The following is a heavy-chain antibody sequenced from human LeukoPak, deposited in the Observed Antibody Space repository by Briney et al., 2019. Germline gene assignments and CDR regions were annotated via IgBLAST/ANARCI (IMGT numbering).Heavy chain of an antibody. Sequence: SVKVSFKASGGTFRSFAISWVRQAPGQGLEWMGGIIPIFRTANYAQKFKGRVTITADESTSTAYMELSSLRSEDTAVYYCARALRYYSDSSGYAFDYWGQGTLVTVSS. D-gene: IGHD3-22*01. CDR3: ARALRYYSDSSGYAFDY. CDR1: GGTFRSFA. V-gene: IGHV1-69*01. J-gene: IGHJ4*02. CDR2: IIPIFRTA.